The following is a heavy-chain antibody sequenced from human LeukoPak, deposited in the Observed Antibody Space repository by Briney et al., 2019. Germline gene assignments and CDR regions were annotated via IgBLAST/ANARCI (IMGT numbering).Heavy chain of an antibody. J-gene: IGHJ3*02. CDR1: GYSFTSYW. D-gene: IGHD3-9*01. CDR2: IYPGDSDT. CDR3: ASLKYYDILTGYHDGFDI. V-gene: IGHV5-51*01. Sequence: GESLKISCKGSGYSFTSYWIGWVRQMPGKGLEWMGIIYPGDSDTRYSPSFQGQVTISADKSISTAYLQWSSLKASDTAMYYCASLKYYDILTGYHDGFDIWGQGTKVIVSS.